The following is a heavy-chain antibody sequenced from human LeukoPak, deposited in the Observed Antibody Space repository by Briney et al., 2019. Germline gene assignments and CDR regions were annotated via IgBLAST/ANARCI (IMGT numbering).Heavy chain of an antibody. D-gene: IGHD5-12*01. CDR1: GFTFSSYS. Sequence: PGGSLGLSCAASGFTFSSYSMTWVRQAPGKGLEWVSSISSSSSYIYYADSVKGRFTISRDNAKNSLYLQMNSLRAEDTAVYYCAREVVATIDYWGQGTLVTVSS. J-gene: IGHJ4*02. V-gene: IGHV3-21*01. CDR2: ISSSSSYI. CDR3: AREVVATIDY.